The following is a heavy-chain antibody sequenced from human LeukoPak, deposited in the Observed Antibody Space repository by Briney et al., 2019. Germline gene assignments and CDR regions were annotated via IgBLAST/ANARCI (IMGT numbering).Heavy chain of an antibody. CDR3: ARAAGYGSSSPGLFWFDP. J-gene: IGHJ5*02. CDR1: GYTFTGYY. D-gene: IGHD6-6*01. CDR2: INPNSGGT. Sequence: ASVKVSCKASGYTFTGYYMHWVRQAPGQGLKWMGWINPNSGGTNYAQKFQGRVTMTRDTSISTAYMGLSRLRSDDTAVYYCARAAGYGSSSPGLFWFDPWGQGTLVTVSS. V-gene: IGHV1-2*02.